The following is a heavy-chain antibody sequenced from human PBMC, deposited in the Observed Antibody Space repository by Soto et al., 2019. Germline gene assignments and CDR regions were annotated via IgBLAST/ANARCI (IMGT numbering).Heavy chain of an antibody. Sequence: GASVKVSCQGSGYTLTGYYIHWVRQAPGQGLEWMGWINPNSGGTNYAQKFQGRVTMTRDTYISTAYMELSRLRSDDTAVYYCARAGEGYCSGGSCYFYAFDIWGQGTMVTGS. CDR2: INPNSGGT. D-gene: IGHD2-15*01. J-gene: IGHJ3*02. V-gene: IGHV1-2*02. CDR1: GYTLTGYY. CDR3: ARAGEGYCSGGSCYFYAFDI.